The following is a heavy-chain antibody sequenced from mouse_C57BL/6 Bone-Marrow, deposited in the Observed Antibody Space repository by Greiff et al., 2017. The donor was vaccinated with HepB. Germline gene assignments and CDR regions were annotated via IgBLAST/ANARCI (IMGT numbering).Heavy chain of an antibody. CDR1: GYAFSSSW. CDR3: ARGGNSNLFAY. D-gene: IGHD2-5*01. V-gene: IGHV1-82*01. J-gene: IGHJ3*01. CDR2: IYPGDGDT. Sequence: QVQLQQSGPELVKPGASVKISCKASGYAFSSSWMNWVKQRPGKGLEWIGRIYPGDGDTNYNGKFKGKATLTADKSSSTAYMQLSSLTSEDSAVYFCARGGNSNLFAYWGQGTLVTVSA.